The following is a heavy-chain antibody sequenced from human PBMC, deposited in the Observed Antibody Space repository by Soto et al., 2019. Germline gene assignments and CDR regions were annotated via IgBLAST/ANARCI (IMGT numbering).Heavy chain of an antibody. V-gene: IGHV4-59*12. CDR2: IYHSGST. CDR3: ARNYDFWSGNYYFDY. D-gene: IGHD3-3*01. J-gene: IGHJ4*02. Sequence: SETLSLTCTVSGDSISSYYWTWIRQPPGKGLEWIGYIYHSGSTYYNPSLKSRVTISVDGSKNQFSLKLSSVTAADTAVYYCARNYDFWSGNYYFDYWGQGTLVTVSS. CDR1: GDSISSYY.